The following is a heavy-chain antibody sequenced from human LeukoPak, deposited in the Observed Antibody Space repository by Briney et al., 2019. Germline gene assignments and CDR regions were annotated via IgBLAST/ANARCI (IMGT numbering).Heavy chain of an antibody. D-gene: IGHD3/OR15-3a*01. CDR2: IYPGDSDS. CDR3: ATSERVFGPLDF. CDR1: GSTLSKYW. V-gene: IGHV5-51*01. Sequence: GGSLKISCQRSGSTLSKYWIAGVRRLPGKGLEWMGIIYPGDSDSRYSPSFEGQVTTSVDKSPNTAYLQWSSLKASDTAIYSSATSERVFGPLDFWGRGTLVTVSS. J-gene: IGHJ4*02.